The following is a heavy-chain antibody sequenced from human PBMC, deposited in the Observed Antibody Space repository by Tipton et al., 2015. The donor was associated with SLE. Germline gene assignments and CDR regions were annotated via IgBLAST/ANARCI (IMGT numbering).Heavy chain of an antibody. J-gene: IGHJ5*02. Sequence: TLSLTCTVSGVFISGSSYYWDWIRQPPGKGPEWIGRITNSGNTYYTPSFQSRVTMSVDTSKNHFSLKLSSVTAADTAVYYCARHDTDYGRNWFDPWGQGTLVTVSS. D-gene: IGHD3-16*01. CDR3: ARHDTDYGRNWFDP. CDR1: GVFISGSSYY. V-gene: IGHV4-39*01. CDR2: ITNSGNT.